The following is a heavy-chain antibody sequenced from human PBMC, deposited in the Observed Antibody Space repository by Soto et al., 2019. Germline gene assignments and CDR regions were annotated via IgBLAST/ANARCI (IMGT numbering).Heavy chain of an antibody. Sequence: GASVKVSCKASGYTFTGYYMHWVRQAPGQGLVWMGWINPNRGGTNYAQKFQGWVTMTRDTSISTAYMELSRLRSDDTAVYYCARYLVVVVPAAIRGHYYYYYCMDGWGQGTTGTVSS. CDR1: GYTFTGYY. J-gene: IGHJ6*02. CDR2: INPNRGGT. D-gene: IGHD2-2*02. V-gene: IGHV1-2*04. CDR3: ARYLVVVVPAAIRGHYYYYYCMDG.